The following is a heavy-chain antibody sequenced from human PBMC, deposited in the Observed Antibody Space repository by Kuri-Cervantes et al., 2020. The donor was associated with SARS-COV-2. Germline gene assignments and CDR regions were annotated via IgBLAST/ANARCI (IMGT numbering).Heavy chain of an antibody. CDR2: IYYSGGT. V-gene: IGHV4-59*01. CDR3: ARAAYCGGDCYYYFDY. Sequence: GSLRLSCTVSGGSISSYYWSWIRQPPGKGLEWIGYIYYSGGTNYNPSLKSRVTISVDTSKNQFSLKLSSVTAADTAVYYCARAAYCGGDCYYYFDYWGQGTLVTVSS. J-gene: IGHJ4*02. D-gene: IGHD2-21*01. CDR1: GGSISSYY.